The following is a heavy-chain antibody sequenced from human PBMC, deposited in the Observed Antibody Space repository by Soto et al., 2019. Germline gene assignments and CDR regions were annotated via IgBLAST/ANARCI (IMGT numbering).Heavy chain of an antibody. Sequence: PGESLKISCNGSGYSFTSYWISWVRQMPGKGLEWMGRIDPSDSYTNYSPSFQGHVTISADKSISTAYLQWSSLKASDTAMYYSAEGPHYYDSSGDDAFDIWGQGTMVTVSS. CDR1: GYSFTSYW. CDR2: IDPSDSYT. V-gene: IGHV5-10-1*01. CDR3: AEGPHYYDSSGDDAFDI. D-gene: IGHD3-22*01. J-gene: IGHJ3*02.